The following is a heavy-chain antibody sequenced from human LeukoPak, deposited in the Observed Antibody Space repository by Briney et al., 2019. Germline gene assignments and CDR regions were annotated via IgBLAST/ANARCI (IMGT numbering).Heavy chain of an antibody. Sequence: GGPLRLSCAASGFTFSDYGMNWVRQAPGKGLEWVSYISTSSSTIYYADSVKGRFTISRDNAKNSLYLQMNSLKAEDTAVYYCARGRPPGSWGQGTLVTVSS. D-gene: IGHD3-10*01. CDR3: ARGRPPGS. J-gene: IGHJ4*02. V-gene: IGHV3-48*04. CDR1: GFTFSDYG. CDR2: ISTSSSTI.